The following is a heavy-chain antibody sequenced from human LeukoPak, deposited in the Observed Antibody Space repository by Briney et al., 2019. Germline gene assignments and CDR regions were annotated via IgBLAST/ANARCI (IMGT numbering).Heavy chain of an antibody. CDR2: ISSSSSTI. Sequence: GGSLRLSCAASGFTFSSYNMNWVRQAPGKGLEWVSYISSSSSTIYYADSVKGRFTISRDDAKNLVFLQMNSLRVEDTAMYYCARGFDYYDSSGYRYWGQGTLVTVSS. J-gene: IGHJ4*02. CDR1: GFTFSSYN. V-gene: IGHV3-48*04. D-gene: IGHD3-22*01. CDR3: ARGFDYYDSSGYRY.